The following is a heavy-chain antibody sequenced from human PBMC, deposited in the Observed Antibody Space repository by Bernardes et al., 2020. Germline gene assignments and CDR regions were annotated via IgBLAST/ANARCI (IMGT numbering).Heavy chain of an antibody. CDR2: TYYRYATPKWYN. Sequence: FLLISDISGDPVSRDPGAWNWSRPSRSRGLEWQGRTYYRYATPKWYNEYGNPVKGRIAINPDTSKNQYSLHLFSVTHEDSAVYFCTRLAPPGGFDPWGQGTAVTVSS. CDR1: GDPVSRDPGA. CDR3: TRLAPPGGFDP. J-gene: IGHJ5*02. V-gene: IGHV6-1*01.